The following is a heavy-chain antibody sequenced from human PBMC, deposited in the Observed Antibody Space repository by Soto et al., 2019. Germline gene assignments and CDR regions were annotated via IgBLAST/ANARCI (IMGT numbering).Heavy chain of an antibody. D-gene: IGHD3-22*01. CDR3: ARDQGYYYDSSGPRGGFDI. V-gene: IGHV4-31*03. CDR2: IYYSGCT. CDR1: GGSISSGGYY. Sequence: SETLSLTCTVSGGSISSGGYYWSWIRQHPGKGLEWIGYIYYSGCTYYNPSLKSRVTISVDTSKNQFSLKLSSVTAADTAVYYCARDQGYYYDSSGPRGGFDIWGQGTMVTVSS. J-gene: IGHJ3*02.